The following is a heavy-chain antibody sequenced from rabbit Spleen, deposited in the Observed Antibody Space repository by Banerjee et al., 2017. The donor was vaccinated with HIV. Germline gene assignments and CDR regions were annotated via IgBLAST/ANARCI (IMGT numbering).Heavy chain of an antibody. Sequence: QLEESAGGLVQPGGSLKLSCKASGFTLSSYYMNWVRQAPGKGLEWIGYIDPIFGGTYYASWVNGRFSISRENTQNTVSLQLNSLTVADTATYFCVRNSGWGVSYFTLWGPGTLVTVS. V-gene: IGHV1S7*01. CDR1: GFTLSSYY. J-gene: IGHJ4*01. D-gene: IGHD4-1*01. CDR2: IDPIFGGT. CDR3: VRNSGWGVSYFTL.